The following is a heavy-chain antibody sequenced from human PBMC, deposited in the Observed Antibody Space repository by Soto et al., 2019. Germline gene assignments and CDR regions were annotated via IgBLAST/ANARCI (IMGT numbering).Heavy chain of an antibody. V-gene: IGHV1-69*13. D-gene: IGHD6-13*01. CDR3: AASIAAAGSSFYDY. CDR1: GGTFSSYA. CDR2: IIPIFGTA. Sequence: SVKVSCEASGGTFSSYAISWVRQAPGQGLEWMGGIIPIFGTANYAQKFQGRVTITADESTSTAYMELSSLRSEDTAVYYCAASIAAAGSSFYDYWGQGTLVTVSS. J-gene: IGHJ4*02.